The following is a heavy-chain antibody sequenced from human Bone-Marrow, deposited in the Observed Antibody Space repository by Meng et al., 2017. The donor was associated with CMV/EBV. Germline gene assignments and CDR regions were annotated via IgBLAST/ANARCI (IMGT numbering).Heavy chain of an antibody. CDR2: IGTAGDT. D-gene: IGHD3-3*01. Sequence: GGSLRLSCAASGFTFSSYDMHWVRQATGKGLEWVSAIGTAGDTYYPGSVKGRFTISRENAKNSLYLQMNSLRAGDTAVYYCAREAGFRFLEGWFDSWGQGTLVNVAS. CDR3: AREAGFRFLEGWFDS. J-gene: IGHJ5*01. V-gene: IGHV3-13*01. CDR1: GFTFSSYD.